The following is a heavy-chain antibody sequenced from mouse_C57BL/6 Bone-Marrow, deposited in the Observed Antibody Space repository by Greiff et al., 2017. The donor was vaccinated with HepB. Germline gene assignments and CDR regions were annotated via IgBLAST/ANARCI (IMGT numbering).Heavy chain of an antibody. V-gene: IGHV5-12*01. CDR3: ARPDYYGSSYGYFDV. Sequence: EVNLVESGGGLVQPGGSLKLSCAASGFTFSDYYMYWVRQTPEKRLEWVAYISNGGGSTYYPDTVKGRFTISRDNAKNTLYLQMSRLKSEDTAMYYCARPDYYGSSYGYFDVWGTGTTVTVSS. CDR1: GFTFSDYY. J-gene: IGHJ1*03. D-gene: IGHD1-1*01. CDR2: ISNGGGST.